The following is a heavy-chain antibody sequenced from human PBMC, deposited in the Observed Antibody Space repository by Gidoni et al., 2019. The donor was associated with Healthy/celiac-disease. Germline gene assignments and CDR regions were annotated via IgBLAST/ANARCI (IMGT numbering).Heavy chain of an antibody. CDR2: IKSKTDGGTT. J-gene: IGHJ4*02. CDR3: TTVVEWFGELVDY. CDR1: GFTFSNAW. V-gene: IGHV3-15*01. Sequence: EVQLVESGGGLVKPGGSLRLSCAASGFTFSNAWMSWVRQAPGKGLEWVGRIKSKTDGGTTDYAAPVKGRFTISRDDSKNTLYLQMNSLKTEDTAVYYCTTVVEWFGELVDYWGQGTLVTVSS. D-gene: IGHD3-10*01.